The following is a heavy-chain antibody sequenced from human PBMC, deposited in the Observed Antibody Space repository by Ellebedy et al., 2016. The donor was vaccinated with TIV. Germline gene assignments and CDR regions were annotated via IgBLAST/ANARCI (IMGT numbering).Heavy chain of an antibody. Sequence: MPSETLSLTCTVSGGSISSYYWSWIRQPPGKGLEWIGSIYYSGSTYYNPSLKSRVTISVDTSKNQFSLKLSSVTAADTAVYYCATLPYSSGWLFDYWGQGTLVTVSS. V-gene: IGHV4-59*05. D-gene: IGHD6-19*01. J-gene: IGHJ4*02. CDR2: IYYSGST. CDR3: ATLPYSSGWLFDY. CDR1: GGSISSYY.